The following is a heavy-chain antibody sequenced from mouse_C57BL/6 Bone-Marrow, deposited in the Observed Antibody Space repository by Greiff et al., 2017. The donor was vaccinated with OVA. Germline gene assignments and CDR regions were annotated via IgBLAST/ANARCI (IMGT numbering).Heavy chain of an antibody. Sequence: VHVKQSGPGLAKPSQTLSLTCSVTGYSITSDYWNWIRKFPGNKLEYMGYISYSGSTYYNLSLKSRISITRDTSKNQYYLQLNSVTTEDTATYYCARYGGTTVVERFFDYWGQGTTLTVSS. V-gene: IGHV3-8*01. D-gene: IGHD1-1*01. J-gene: IGHJ2*01. CDR2: ISYSGST. CDR1: GYSITSDY. CDR3: ARYGGTTVVERFFDY.